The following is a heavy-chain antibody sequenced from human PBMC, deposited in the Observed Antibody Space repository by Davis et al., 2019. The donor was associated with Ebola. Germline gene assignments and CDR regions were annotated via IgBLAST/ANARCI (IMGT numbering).Heavy chain of an antibody. Sequence: SVKVSCKASGGTFSSYAISWVRQAPGQGLEWMGGIIPIFGTASYAQKFQGRVTMTRDTSTSTVYMELSSLRSEDTAVYYCASVVVAATPYGMDVWGQGTTVTVSS. CDR3: ASVVVAATPYGMDV. CDR1: GGTFSSYA. D-gene: IGHD2-15*01. V-gene: IGHV1-69*05. CDR2: IIPIFGTA. J-gene: IGHJ6*02.